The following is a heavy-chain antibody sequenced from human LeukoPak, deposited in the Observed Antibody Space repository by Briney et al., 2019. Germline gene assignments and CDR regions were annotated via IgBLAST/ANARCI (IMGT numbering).Heavy chain of an antibody. CDR2: INPNSGGT. J-gene: IGHJ4*02. D-gene: IGHD6-13*01. V-gene: IGHV1-2*02. CDR3: ARGEKRRIAAAEDY. Sequence: ASVKVSCMASGYTFTGYYMHWVRQAPGQGLEWMGWINPNSGGTNYAQKFQGRVTMTRDTSISTAYMELSRLRSDDTAVYYCARGEKRRIAAAEDYWGQGTLVTVSS. CDR1: GYTFTGYY.